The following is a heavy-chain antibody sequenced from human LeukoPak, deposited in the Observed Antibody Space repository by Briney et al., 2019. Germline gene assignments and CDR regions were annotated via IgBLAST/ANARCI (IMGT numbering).Heavy chain of an antibody. CDR2: ISSDSSYI. Sequence: PGGSLRLSFAASGFTFSSYAMNWGRQAPGKGLEWVSSISSDSSYINYADSVKGRFTISRDNAKNSLYLQMNSLRAEDTAVYYCARVSYWFDPWGQGTLVTVSS. CDR1: GFTFSSYA. J-gene: IGHJ5*02. V-gene: IGHV3-21*01. CDR3: ARVSYWFDP.